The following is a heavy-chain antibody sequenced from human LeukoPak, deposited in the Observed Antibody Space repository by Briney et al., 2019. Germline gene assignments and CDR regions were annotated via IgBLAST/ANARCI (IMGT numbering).Heavy chain of an antibody. Sequence: PGGSLRLSCPASGFTFSSYAMHWVRQAPGKGLEWVAVISYDGSNKYYADSVKGRLTISRDNSKNTLYLQMNSLRAEDTAVYYCARDGNVLLWFGELFDWGQGTLVTVSS. D-gene: IGHD3-10*01. V-gene: IGHV3-30-3*01. J-gene: IGHJ4*02. CDR3: ARDGNVLLWFGELFD. CDR2: ISYDGSNK. CDR1: GFTFSSYA.